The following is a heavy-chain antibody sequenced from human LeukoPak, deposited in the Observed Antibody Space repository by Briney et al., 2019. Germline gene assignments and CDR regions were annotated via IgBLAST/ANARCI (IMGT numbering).Heavy chain of an antibody. J-gene: IGHJ4*02. CDR3: AKGDSSGYSVTLFDY. D-gene: IGHD3-22*01. CDR2: ISGSGGST. CDR1: GFTFSSYA. V-gene: IGHV3-23*01. Sequence: GGSLRLSCVASGFTFSSYAMTWVRQAPGKGLEWVSAISGSGGSTYYADSVKGRFTISRDNSKNTLYLQMNSLRAEDAAVYYCAKGDSSGYSVTLFDYWGQGTLVTVSS.